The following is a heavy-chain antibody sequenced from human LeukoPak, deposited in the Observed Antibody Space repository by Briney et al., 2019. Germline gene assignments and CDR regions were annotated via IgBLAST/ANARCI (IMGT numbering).Heavy chain of an antibody. CDR1: GFTFSSYG. CDR3: AKDWAAAGTGYYYYYYGMDV. CDR2: ISYDGSNK. Sequence: GGSLRLSCAASGFTFSSYGMHWVRQAPGKGLEWVAVISYDGSNKYYADSVKGRFTISRDNSKNTLYPQMNSLRAEDTAVYYCAKDWAAAGTGYYYYYYGMDVWGQGTTVTVSS. V-gene: IGHV3-30*18. J-gene: IGHJ6*02. D-gene: IGHD6-13*01.